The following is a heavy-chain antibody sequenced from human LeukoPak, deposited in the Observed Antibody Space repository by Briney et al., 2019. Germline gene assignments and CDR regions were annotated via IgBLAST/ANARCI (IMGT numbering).Heavy chain of an antibody. V-gene: IGHV4-39*01. J-gene: IGHJ4*02. CDR1: GGSISSSNYY. D-gene: IGHD3-22*01. CDR2: IYYSGST. Sequence: SETLSLTCTVSGGSISSSNYYWDWIRQPPGKGLEWIGNIYYSGSTYYNPSLKSRVTISVDTSKNQFSLKLSSVTAADTAVYYCARWREYYYDSSGRALYYFDYWGQGTLVTVSS. CDR3: ARWREYYYDSSGRALYYFDY.